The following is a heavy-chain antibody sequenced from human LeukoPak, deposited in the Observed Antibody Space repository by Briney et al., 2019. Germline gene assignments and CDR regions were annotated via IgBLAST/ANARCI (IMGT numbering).Heavy chain of an antibody. V-gene: IGHV4-61*01. CDR3: ARSVGTIPPVIDY. J-gene: IGHJ4*02. Sequence: SETLSLTCTVSGGSVSSGSYYWSWIRQPPGKGLEWIGYIYYSGSTNYNPSLKSRVTISVDTSKNQFSLKLSSVTAADTAVYYCARSVGTIPPVIDYWGQGTLVTVSS. CDR2: IYYSGST. CDR1: GGSVSSGSYY. D-gene: IGHD5-12*01.